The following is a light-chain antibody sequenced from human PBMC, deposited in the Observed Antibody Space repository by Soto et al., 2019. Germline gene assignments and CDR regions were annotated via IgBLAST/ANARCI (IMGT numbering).Light chain of an antibody. Sequence: DIQMTQSPSTLSGSVGDRVTITCRASQTISSWLAWYQQKPGKAPKLLIYKASTLKSGVPSRFSGSGSGTEFTLTIDSLQPDDLVTDYSEHDDRYRLTCGGGTKVDIK. CDR2: KAS. CDR3: EHDDRYRLT. J-gene: IGKJ4*01. V-gene: IGKV1-5*03. CDR1: QTISSW.